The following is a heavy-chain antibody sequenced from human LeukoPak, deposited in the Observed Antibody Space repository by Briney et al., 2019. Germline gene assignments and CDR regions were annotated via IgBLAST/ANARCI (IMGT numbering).Heavy chain of an antibody. CDR2: ISAYNGNT. CDR1: GYTFTSYG. CDR3: ARGLYPTRRYFDRLYYYYYGMEV. Sequence: ASVKVSCKASGYTFTSYGISWVRQAPGQGLEWMGWISAYNGNTNYAQKLQGRVTMTTDTSTSTAYMELRSLRSDDTAVYYCARGLYPTRRYFDRLYYYYYGMEVWGQGTTVTVCS. V-gene: IGHV1-18*01. D-gene: IGHD3-9*01. J-gene: IGHJ6*02.